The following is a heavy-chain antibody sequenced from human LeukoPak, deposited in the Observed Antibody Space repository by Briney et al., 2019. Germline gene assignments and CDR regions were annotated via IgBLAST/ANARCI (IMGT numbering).Heavy chain of an antibody. CDR1: RFTFNSYA. CDR2: IGGSNGIT. D-gene: IGHD5-12*01. V-gene: IGHV3-23*01. CDR3: ARNENSGWGYFDY. Sequence: GGSLRLSCAASRFTFNSYAMSWVRQAPGKGLEWVSVIGGSNGITFYIGSVKGRFTISRDNSKDTLYLQMNSLRAEDTAVYYCARNENSGWGYFDYWGQGTLVTVSS. J-gene: IGHJ4*02.